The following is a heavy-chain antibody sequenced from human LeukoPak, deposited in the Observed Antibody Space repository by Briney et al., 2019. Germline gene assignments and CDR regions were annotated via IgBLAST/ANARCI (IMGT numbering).Heavy chain of an antibody. V-gene: IGHV4-34*01. D-gene: IGHD4-17*01. Sequence: SETLSLTCAVYGGSFNGYYWSWIRQAPGKGLEWIGEINHTGSTNYNPSLKSRVTISVDTSKNQFSLKLNSVTAADTAVYYCARAGYGDSDFDYWGQGTLVTVSS. CDR3: ARAGYGDSDFDY. CDR1: GGSFNGYY. CDR2: INHTGST. J-gene: IGHJ4*02.